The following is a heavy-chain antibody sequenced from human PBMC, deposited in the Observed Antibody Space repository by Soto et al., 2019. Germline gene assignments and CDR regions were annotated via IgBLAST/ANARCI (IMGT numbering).Heavy chain of an antibody. V-gene: IGHV1-3*01. CDR1: GYSFSNYA. J-gene: IGHJ4*02. CDR3: ASPSYGSGSYY. D-gene: IGHD3-10*01. CDR2: INADNGNT. Sequence: QVQLVQSGAAVKKPGASVKVSCKASGYSFSNYALHWVRQAPGQRLEWMGWINADNGNTKYSQKFQGRVTFTRDTSASTAYMELSSLKSEDTAVYYCASPSYGSGSYYWGQGTLVTVSS.